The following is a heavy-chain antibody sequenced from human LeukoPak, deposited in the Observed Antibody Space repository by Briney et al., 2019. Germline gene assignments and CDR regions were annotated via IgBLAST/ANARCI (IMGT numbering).Heavy chain of an antibody. J-gene: IGHJ6*03. Sequence: SETLSLTCTVSGDSINSNNYYWSWIRQPAGKGLEWIGRFYSSGSTNYNPSLKSRVTLSVDISKNQFSLNLSSVTAADTAVYYCASEGIRDYYYYIMDVWGKGTTVTISS. V-gene: IGHV4-61*02. D-gene: IGHD1-14*01. CDR1: GDSINSNNYY. CDR2: FYSSGST. CDR3: ASEGIRDYYYYIMDV.